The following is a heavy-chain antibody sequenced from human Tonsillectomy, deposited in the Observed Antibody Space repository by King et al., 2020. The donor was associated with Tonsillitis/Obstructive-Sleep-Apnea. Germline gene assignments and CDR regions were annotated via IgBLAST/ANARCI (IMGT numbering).Heavy chain of an antibody. CDR1: GYTFTGYY. Sequence: VQLVESGAEVKKPGASVKVSCKASGYTFTGYYMHWVRQAPGQGLEWMGWISPNSGGTNYAQKFQGRVTMTRDTSISTAYMELSRLRSDDTAVYLCASEIFGVVTYYYYGMDVWGQGTTVTVSS. D-gene: IGHD3-3*01. V-gene: IGHV1-2*02. CDR3: ASEIFGVVTYYYYGMDV. CDR2: ISPNSGGT. J-gene: IGHJ6*02.